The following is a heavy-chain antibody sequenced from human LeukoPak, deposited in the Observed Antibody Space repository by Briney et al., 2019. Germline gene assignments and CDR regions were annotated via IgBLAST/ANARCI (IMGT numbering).Heavy chain of an antibody. CDR1: GGSISSHS. D-gene: IGHD3-22*01. Sequence: SETLSLTCTVSGGSISSHSWSWIRQPPGKGLEWIGYIFYSGSTNYNPSLKSRVTISVDTSKNQFPLKLSSVNAADTAVYYCARDFYDSRGDAFDIWGQGTIVTVSS. CDR2: IFYSGST. CDR3: ARDFYDSRGDAFDI. J-gene: IGHJ3*02. V-gene: IGHV4-59*11.